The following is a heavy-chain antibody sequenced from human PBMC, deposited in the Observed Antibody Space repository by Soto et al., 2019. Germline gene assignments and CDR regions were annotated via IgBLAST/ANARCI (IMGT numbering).Heavy chain of an antibody. CDR3: ARDNLLLWFGELLI. Sequence: QVQLVQSGAEVKKPGASVKVSCKASGYTFTNYYIHWVRQAPGQGLEWMGIINPSGGSTDYTQKYQDRVTMSRDTSTITVYMELSSLRSEDTAVYYCARDNLLLWFGELLIWGQGTLVTVSS. CDR1: GYTFTNYY. V-gene: IGHV1-46*01. D-gene: IGHD3-10*01. CDR2: INPSGGST. J-gene: IGHJ4*02.